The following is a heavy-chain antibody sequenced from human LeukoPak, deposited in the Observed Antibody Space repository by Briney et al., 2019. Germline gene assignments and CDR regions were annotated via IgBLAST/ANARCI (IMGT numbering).Heavy chain of an antibody. D-gene: IGHD6-13*01. Sequence: GGSLRLSCAASRFTFSDYYMSWIRQAPGKGLEWVSYISDSSSYTNYADSVKGRFTTSRDNAKNSLYLQMNSLRAEDTAVYYCARVSSSRSFDYWGQGTLVTVSS. V-gene: IGHV3-11*05. J-gene: IGHJ4*02. CDR3: ARVSSSRSFDY. CDR1: RFTFSDYY. CDR2: ISDSSSYT.